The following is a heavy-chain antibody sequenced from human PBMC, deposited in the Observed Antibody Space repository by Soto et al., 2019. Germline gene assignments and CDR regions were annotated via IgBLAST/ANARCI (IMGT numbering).Heavy chain of an antibody. D-gene: IGHD2-15*01. J-gene: IGHJ4*02. Sequence: QVQLVESGGGVVQPGRSLRLSCAASGFTFSSYGMHWVRQAPGKGLEWVAVIWYDGSNKYYADSVKGRFTISRDNSKNTLYLQMNSVRAEDTAVYYCARGRGGGSCYECVPFDYWGQGTLVTVSS. CDR3: ARGRGGGSCYECVPFDY. CDR1: GFTFSSYG. CDR2: IWYDGSNK. V-gene: IGHV3-33*01.